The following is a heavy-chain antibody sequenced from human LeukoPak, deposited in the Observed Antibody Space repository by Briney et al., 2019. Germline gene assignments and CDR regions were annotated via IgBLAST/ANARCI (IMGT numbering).Heavy chain of an antibody. D-gene: IGHD3-3*01. CDR2: ISGSGGST. Sequence: PGGSLRLSCAASGFTFSSYAMGWVRQAPGKGLEWVSAISGSGGSTYYADSVKGRFTISRDNSKNTLYLQMNSLRAEDTAVYYCAKYARGDTIFGVVINFDYWGQGTLVTVSS. CDR1: GFTFSSYA. CDR3: AKYARGDTIFGVVINFDY. J-gene: IGHJ4*02. V-gene: IGHV3-23*01.